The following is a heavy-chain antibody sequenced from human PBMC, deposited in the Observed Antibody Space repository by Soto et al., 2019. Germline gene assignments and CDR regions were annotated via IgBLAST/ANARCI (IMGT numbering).Heavy chain of an antibody. V-gene: IGHV3-23*01. CDR1: GFTFSSYA. J-gene: IGHJ6*02. Sequence: GGSLRLSCAASGFTFSSYAMSWVRQAPGKGLEWVSAISGSGGSTYYADSVKGRFTISRDNSKNTLYLQMNSLRAEDTAVYYCASPDPTTLMVYATHHYYYGMDVWGQGTTVTVSS. D-gene: IGHD2-8*01. CDR3: ASPDPTTLMVYATHHYYYGMDV. CDR2: ISGSGGST.